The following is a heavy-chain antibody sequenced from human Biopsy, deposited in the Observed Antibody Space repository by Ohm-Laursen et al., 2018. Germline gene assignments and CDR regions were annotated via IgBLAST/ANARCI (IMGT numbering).Heavy chain of an antibody. CDR2: ITWNSGTI. V-gene: IGHV3-9*01. Sequence: SLRLSCAASGFIFSDYAMHWVRHAPGKGLEWVSSITWNSGTIDYADSVKGRFTISRDNAKNSLYLQMNSLRAGDTALYSCAKARVAIRYFDIWGRGTLVTVSS. J-gene: IGHJ2*01. D-gene: IGHD2-15*01. CDR1: GFIFSDYA. CDR3: AKARVAIRYFDI.